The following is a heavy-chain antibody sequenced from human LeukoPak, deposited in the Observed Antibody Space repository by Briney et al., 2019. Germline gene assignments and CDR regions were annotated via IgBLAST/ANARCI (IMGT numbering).Heavy chain of an antibody. D-gene: IGHD5-12*01. CDR2: INPSTGGK. CDR3: ARDVYSGSSGGWFDP. Sequence: ASLQVSCKPSGYTFTDYYMHWVRQAPGQGLEWMGWINPSTGGKKYAQKFQGRVTMTRDSSISTGYMELSRLRSDDMAVYYCARDVYSGSSGGWFDPWGQGTLVTVSS. CDR1: GYTFTDYY. J-gene: IGHJ5*02. V-gene: IGHV1-2*02.